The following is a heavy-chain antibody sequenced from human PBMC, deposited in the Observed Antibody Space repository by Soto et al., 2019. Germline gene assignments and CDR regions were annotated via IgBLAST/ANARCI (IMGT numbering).Heavy chain of an antibody. CDR2: IKTDGSVT. Sequence: EVQLVESGGGLLQPGGSLRLSCAASGFTFSTYWMHWVRQAPGKGLVWVSRIKTDGSVTTYADSVKGRFTISRDNAKNTLYLQMNTLRAEDTAVYYCARDLGGSHDYWGRATLVTVSS. CDR3: ARDLGGSHDY. CDR1: GFTFSTYW. D-gene: IGHD3-16*01. J-gene: IGHJ4*02. V-gene: IGHV3-74*01.